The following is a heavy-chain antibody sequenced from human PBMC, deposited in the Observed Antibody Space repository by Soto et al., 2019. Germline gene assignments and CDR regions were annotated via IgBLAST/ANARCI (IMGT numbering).Heavy chain of an antibody. CDR1: GFTFDDYA. D-gene: IGHD6-13*01. Sequence: GGSLRLSCAASGFTFDDYAMHWVRQAPGKGLEWVSGISWNSGSIGYADSVKDRFTISRDNAKNSLYLQMNSLRAEDTALYYCAKDSVAAADDYYGMDVWGQGTTVTVSS. CDR2: ISWNSGSI. CDR3: AKDSVAAADDYYGMDV. V-gene: IGHV3-9*01. J-gene: IGHJ6*02.